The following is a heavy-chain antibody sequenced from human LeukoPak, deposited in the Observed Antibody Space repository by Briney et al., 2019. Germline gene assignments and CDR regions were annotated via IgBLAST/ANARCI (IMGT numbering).Heavy chain of an antibody. CDR2: ISYDGSNK. CDR1: GFTFSNFG. J-gene: IGHJ4*02. Sequence: GRSLRLSCAASGFTFSNFGMHWVRQAPGKGLEWVAVISYDGSNKYYADSVKGRFTISRDNAKNSLYLQMNSLRAEDTAVYYCATKVAGWGQGTLVTVSS. CDR3: ATKVAG. D-gene: IGHD2-15*01. V-gene: IGHV3-30*03.